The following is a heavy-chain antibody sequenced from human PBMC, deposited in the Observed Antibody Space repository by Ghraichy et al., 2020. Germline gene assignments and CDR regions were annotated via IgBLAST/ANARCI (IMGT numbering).Heavy chain of an antibody. Sequence: SETLSLTCTVSGGSINSGGYYWTWIRQHPGKGLEWIGCISDRGITYYNPSLKRRLTISVDTSKNQFSLKLSSVTAADTAVYNCARGEDAYTLGNYWGQGTLVTVSP. CDR2: ISDRGIT. D-gene: IGHD5-24*01. CDR1: GGSINSGGYY. CDR3: ARGEDAYTLGNY. V-gene: IGHV4-31*03. J-gene: IGHJ4*02.